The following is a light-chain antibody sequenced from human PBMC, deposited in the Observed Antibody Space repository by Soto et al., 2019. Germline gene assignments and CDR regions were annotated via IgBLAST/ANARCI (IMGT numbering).Light chain of an antibody. CDR3: SSRTTSNPYV. Sequence: QSVLTQPASVSGSPGQSITISCTGTSSDIGAYNSVSWYQQHPGKAPKLMIYEVSNRPSGVSNRFSASKSGNTASLTISGLQAEDEADYYCSSRTTSNPYVFGTWTKVTVL. J-gene: IGLJ1*01. CDR2: EVS. V-gene: IGLV2-14*01. CDR1: SSDIGAYNS.